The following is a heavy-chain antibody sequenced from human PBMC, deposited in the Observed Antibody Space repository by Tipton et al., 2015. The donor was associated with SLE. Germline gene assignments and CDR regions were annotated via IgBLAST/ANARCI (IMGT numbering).Heavy chain of an antibody. D-gene: IGHD2-2*01. CDR1: GYTFTGYY. CDR2: INPNSGGT. V-gene: IGHV1-2*02. J-gene: IGHJ5*02. Sequence: QLVQSGAEVKKPGASVKVSCKASGYTFTGYYMHWVRQAPGQGLEWMGWINPNSGGTNYAQKFQGRVTMTRDTSISTAYMELSRLRSHDTAVYYCAGSGRYCSSTSCPGWLDPWGQGTLVTVSS. CDR3: AGSGRYCSSTSCPGWLDP.